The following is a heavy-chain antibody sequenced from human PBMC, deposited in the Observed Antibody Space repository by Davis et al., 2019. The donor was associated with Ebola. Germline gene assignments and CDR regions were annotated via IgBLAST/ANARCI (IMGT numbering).Heavy chain of an antibody. CDR3: TRGWLRGWFDP. J-gene: IGHJ5*02. D-gene: IGHD5-12*01. CDR2: TYYNSKWYS. V-gene: IGHV6-1*01. Sequence: PSETLSLTCVISGDSVSSAGWNWIRQSPSSVLEWLGRTYYNSKWYSDYATSVRGRITINADTSGNKFYLQLNSVTPDDTAVYYCTRGWLRGWFDPWGQGTQVIVSS. CDR1: GDSVSSAG.